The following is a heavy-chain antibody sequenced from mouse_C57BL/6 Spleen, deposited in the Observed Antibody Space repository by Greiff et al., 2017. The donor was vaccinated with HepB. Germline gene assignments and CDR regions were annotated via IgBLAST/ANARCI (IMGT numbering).Heavy chain of an antibody. D-gene: IGHD1-1*01. J-gene: IGHJ2*01. CDR1: GFTFSSYG. Sequence: EVQVVESGGDLVKPGGSLKLSCAASGFTFSSYGMSWVRQTPDKRLEWVATISSGGSYTYYPDSVKGRFTISRDNAKNTLYLQMSSLKSEDTAMYYCARQEVYYGSSYDYWGQGTTLTVSS. CDR3: ARQEVYYGSSYDY. V-gene: IGHV5-6*01. CDR2: ISSGGSYT.